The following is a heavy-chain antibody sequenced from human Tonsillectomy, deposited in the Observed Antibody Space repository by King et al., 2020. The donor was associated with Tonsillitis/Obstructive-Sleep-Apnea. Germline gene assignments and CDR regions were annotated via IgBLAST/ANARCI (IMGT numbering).Heavy chain of an antibody. V-gene: IGHV4-39*01. Sequence: QLQESGPGLVKPSETLSLTCTVSGGSINSSSYYWGWVRQPPGKGLGGIGSIYYTRTTSYTPSLKSRFTIYVDTSKKQFSLKLSSVTAADTAVYYCARHLYFYDTSGYSQFDPWGQGTLVTVSS. CDR3: ARHLYFYDTSGYSQFDP. J-gene: IGHJ5*02. CDR1: GGSINSSSYY. D-gene: IGHD3-22*01. CDR2: IYYTRTT.